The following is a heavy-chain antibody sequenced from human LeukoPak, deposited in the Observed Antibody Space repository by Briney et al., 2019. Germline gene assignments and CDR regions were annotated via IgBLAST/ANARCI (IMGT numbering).Heavy chain of an antibody. CDR3: AKGDVDIVATGVDY. CDR2: ISGSGGST. J-gene: IGHJ4*02. D-gene: IGHD5-12*01. Sequence: PGGSLRLSRAASGFTFSSYAMSWVRQAPGKGLEWVSAISGSGGSTYYADSVKGRFTISRDNSKNTLYLQMNSLRAEDTAVYYCAKGDVDIVATGVDYWGQGTLVTVSS. V-gene: IGHV3-23*01. CDR1: GFTFSSYA.